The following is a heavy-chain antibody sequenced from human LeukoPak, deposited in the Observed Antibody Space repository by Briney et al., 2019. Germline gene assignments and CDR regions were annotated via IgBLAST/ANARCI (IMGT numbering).Heavy chain of an antibody. CDR3: ARSPVATIQTAYYYGMDV. CDR2: IIPIFGTA. CDR1: GYTFTSYY. V-gene: IGHV1-69*13. Sequence: SVKVSCKASGYTFTSYYMHWVRQAPGQGLEWMGGIIPIFGTANYAQKFQGIVTITADESTSTAYMELSSLRSEDTAVYYCARSPVATIQTAYYYGMDVWGQGTTVTVSS. J-gene: IGHJ6*02. D-gene: IGHD5-12*01.